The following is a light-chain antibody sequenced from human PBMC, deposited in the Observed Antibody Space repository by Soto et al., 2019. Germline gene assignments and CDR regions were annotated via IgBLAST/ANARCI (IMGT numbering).Light chain of an antibody. Sequence: EIVLTQSPGTLSLSPGERATLSFRASQSVSNNYLAWYQQKPGQAPRLLIYGASNRATGIPDRFSGSGSGTDFTLAISRLEPEDFAVYYCQQRSNWPLTFGGGTKVDI. CDR2: GAS. J-gene: IGKJ4*01. CDR1: QSVSNNY. V-gene: IGKV3D-20*02. CDR3: QQRSNWPLT.